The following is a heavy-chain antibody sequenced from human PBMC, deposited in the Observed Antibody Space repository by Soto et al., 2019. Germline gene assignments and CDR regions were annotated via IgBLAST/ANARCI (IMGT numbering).Heavy chain of an antibody. J-gene: IGHJ4*02. CDR2: ISGSGIST. CDR1: GFTFSSYA. CDR3: AKSAGSNAYYPNDY. Sequence: PGGPLRLSCAASGFTFSSYAMTWVRQAPGKGLEWVSSISGSGISTYYADSVKGRFTISRDNSKNTLYLQMNSLRAEDAAVYYCAKSAGSNAYYPNDYWGQGTLVTVSS. V-gene: IGHV3-23*01. D-gene: IGHD3-16*01.